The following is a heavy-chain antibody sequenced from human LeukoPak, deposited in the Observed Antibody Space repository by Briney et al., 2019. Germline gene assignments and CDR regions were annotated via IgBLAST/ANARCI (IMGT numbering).Heavy chain of an antibody. CDR3: AKDIWIESGPFDY. CDR1: GFTFDDYA. D-gene: IGHD3-3*01. J-gene: IGHJ4*02. V-gene: IGHV3-9*01. CDR2: ISWNSGSI. Sequence: GRSLRLSCAASGFTFDDYAMHWVRQAPGKGLEWVSGISWNSGSIGYADSVKGRFTISRDNAKNSLYLQMNSLRAEDTALYYCAKDIWIESGPFDYWGQGTLVTVSS.